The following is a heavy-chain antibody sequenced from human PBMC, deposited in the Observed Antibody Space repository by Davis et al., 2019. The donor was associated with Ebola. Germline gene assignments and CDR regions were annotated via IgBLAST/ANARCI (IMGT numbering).Heavy chain of an antibody. CDR1: GGSISSYY. CDR2: IYYSGST. Sequence: PSETLSLTCTVSGGSISSYYWSWIRQPPGKGLAWIGYIYYSGSTNYNPSLKSRVTISVDTSKNQFSLKLSSVTAADTAVYYCARPARGGYKGQVGVDWYFDLWGRGTLVTVSS. D-gene: IGHD5-24*01. CDR3: ARPARGGYKGQVGVDWYFDL. V-gene: IGHV4-59*01. J-gene: IGHJ2*01.